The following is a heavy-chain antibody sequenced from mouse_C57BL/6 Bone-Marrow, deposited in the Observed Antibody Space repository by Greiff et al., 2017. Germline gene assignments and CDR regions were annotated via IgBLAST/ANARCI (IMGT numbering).Heavy chain of an antibody. D-gene: IGHD2-3*01. Sequence: QVQLPQSGAELAKPGASVKLSCKASGYTFTSYWLPWGKQRLGRGLEWIGYINPSRGYTKSNQKFKDKATLTAEQSSSTAYMQLSSLTYEDSAVYYYSRPRSRYDPVAYCGQGTRGTVAA. J-gene: IGHJ3*01. CDR1: GYTFTSYW. CDR3: SRPRSRYDPVAY. CDR2: INPSRGYT. V-gene: IGHV1-7*01.